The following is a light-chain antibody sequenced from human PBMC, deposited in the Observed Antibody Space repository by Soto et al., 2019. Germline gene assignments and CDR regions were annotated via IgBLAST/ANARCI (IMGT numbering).Light chain of an antibody. Sequence: QSVLTQPPSVSGAPGQRVTISCTGSSSNIGAGYDVHWYQQLPGTAPKLLIYGNSNRPSGVPDRFSGSKSGTSASLDITGLQAEDEADYYCQSYDSSYVFGTGTKLTVL. CDR1: SSNIGAGYD. J-gene: IGLJ1*01. CDR3: QSYDSSYV. CDR2: GNS. V-gene: IGLV1-40*01.